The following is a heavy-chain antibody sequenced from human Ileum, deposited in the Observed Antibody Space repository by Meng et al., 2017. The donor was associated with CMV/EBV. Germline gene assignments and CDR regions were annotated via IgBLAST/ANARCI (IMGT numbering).Heavy chain of an antibody. CDR3: ARAHEGYYYYYGMDV. V-gene: IGHV3-64*02. CDR1: GFTFSSYA. J-gene: IGHJ6*02. Sequence: GESLKISCAASGFTFSSYAMHWVRQAPGKGLEYVSAISSNGGSTYYADSVKGRFTISRDNSKNTLYLQMGSLRAEDMAVYYCARAHEGYYYYYGMDVWGQGTKVTAP. CDR2: ISSNGGST.